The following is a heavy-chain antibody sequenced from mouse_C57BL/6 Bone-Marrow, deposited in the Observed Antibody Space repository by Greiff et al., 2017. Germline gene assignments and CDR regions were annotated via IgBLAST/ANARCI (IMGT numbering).Heavy chain of an antibody. CDR1: GYTFTSYG. V-gene: IGHV1-81*01. CDR3: AREMVLRLYFDY. J-gene: IGHJ2*01. CDR2: IYPRNGNT. Sequence: QVQLQQSGAELARPGASVKLSCKASGYTFTSYGISWVKQRTGQGLEWIGEIYPRNGNTYYNQKFKGKATLTADKSSSTAYMELRSLTSEDSAVYFCAREMVLRLYFDYWGQGTTLTVSS. D-gene: IGHD1-2*01.